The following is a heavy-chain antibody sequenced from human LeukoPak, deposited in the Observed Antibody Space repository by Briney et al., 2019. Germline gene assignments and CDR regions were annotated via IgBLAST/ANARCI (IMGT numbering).Heavy chain of an antibody. Sequence: ASVKVSCKASRYTFTSYGISWVRQAPGQGLEWMGWISAYNGNTNYAQKLQGRVTMTTDTSTSTAYMELRSLRSDDTAVYYCARVRLPGIAAAGTWWFDPWGQGTLVTVSS. CDR2: ISAYNGNT. CDR1: RYTFTSYG. V-gene: IGHV1-18*01. J-gene: IGHJ5*02. D-gene: IGHD6-13*01. CDR3: ARVRLPGIAAAGTWWFDP.